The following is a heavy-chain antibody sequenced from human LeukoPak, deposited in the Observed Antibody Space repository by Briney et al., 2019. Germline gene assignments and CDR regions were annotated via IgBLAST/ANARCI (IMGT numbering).Heavy chain of an antibody. CDR2: IIPIFGTA. CDR3: ARALYYYYYMDV. J-gene: IGHJ6*03. Sequence: GASVKVSCKASGYTFTGYYMHWVRQAPGQGLEWMGGIIPIFGTANYAQKFQGRVTITADESTSTAYMELSSLRSEDTAVYYCARALYYYYYMDVWGKGTTVTVSS. CDR1: GYTFTGYY. V-gene: IGHV1-69*13.